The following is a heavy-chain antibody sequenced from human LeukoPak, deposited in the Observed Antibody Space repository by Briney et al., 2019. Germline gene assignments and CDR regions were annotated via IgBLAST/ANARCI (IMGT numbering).Heavy chain of an antibody. V-gene: IGHV4-38-2*02. Sequence: PSETLSLTCTVSGYSISSGYYWGWIRQPPGKGLEWIGSIYHSGSTYYNPSLKSRVTISVDTSKNQFSLRLSSVTAADTAVYNCARDQPYTDVWGKGTTVTVSS. CDR2: IYHSGST. CDR3: ARDQPYTDV. CDR1: GYSISSGYY. J-gene: IGHJ6*03.